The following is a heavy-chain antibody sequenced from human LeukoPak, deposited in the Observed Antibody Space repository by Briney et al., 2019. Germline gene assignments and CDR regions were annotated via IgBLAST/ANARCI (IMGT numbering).Heavy chain of an antibody. CDR2: IKQDGSEK. CDR1: GFTFSSYW. V-gene: IGHV3-7*03. D-gene: IGHD2-15*01. Sequence: GGSLRLSCAASGFTFSSYWMSWVRQAPGKGLEWVANIKQDGSEKYYVDSVKGRFTISRDNSKNTLYLQMNSLRAEDTAIYYCAKDLRDIVVVVAATYSWGQGTLVTVSS. CDR3: AKDLRDIVVVVAATYS. J-gene: IGHJ4*02.